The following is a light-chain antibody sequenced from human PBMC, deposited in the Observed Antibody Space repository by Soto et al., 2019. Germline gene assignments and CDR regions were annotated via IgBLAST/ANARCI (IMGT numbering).Light chain of an antibody. Sequence: QSVLTQPPSVSGAPGQRVTISCTGSSSNIGAGYDVHWYQHLPGTAPKLLIYNNSNRPSGVPDRFSGSKSGTSTSLAITGLQAEDEADYYCQSYDSSLRHVLFGGGTKVTVL. CDR3: QSYDSSLRHVL. V-gene: IGLV1-40*01. CDR1: SSNIGAGYD. J-gene: IGLJ2*01. CDR2: NNS.